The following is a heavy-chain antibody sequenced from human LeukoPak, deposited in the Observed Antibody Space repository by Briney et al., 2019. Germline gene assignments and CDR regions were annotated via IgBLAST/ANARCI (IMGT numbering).Heavy chain of an antibody. V-gene: IGHV3-23*01. CDR2: ITVSDGST. Sequence: GGSLRLSCAVSASTFSTYSMSWVRQAPGKGLEWVSVITVSDGSTYYADSVKGRFTISRDNSINKLYLQMDSLRAEDTAVYYCAKILDYYDGSGYKSAYYFHYWGQGTLVTVSS. CDR3: AKILDYYDGSGYKSAYYFHY. D-gene: IGHD3-22*01. J-gene: IGHJ4*02. CDR1: ASTFSTYS.